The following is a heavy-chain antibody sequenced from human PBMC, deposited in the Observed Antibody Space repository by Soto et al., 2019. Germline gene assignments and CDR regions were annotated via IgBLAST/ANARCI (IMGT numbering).Heavy chain of an antibody. J-gene: IGHJ2*01. D-gene: IGHD1-26*01. CDR2: INAGNGNT. CDR1: GYTFTSYA. CDR3: ARGGSLYWYFDL. Sequence: ASVKVSCKTSGYTFTSYAMHWVRQAPGQRLEWMGWINAGNGNTKYSQKFQGRVTITRDTSASTAYMELSSLRSEDTAVYYCARGGSLYWYFDLWGRGTLVTVSS. V-gene: IGHV1-3*01.